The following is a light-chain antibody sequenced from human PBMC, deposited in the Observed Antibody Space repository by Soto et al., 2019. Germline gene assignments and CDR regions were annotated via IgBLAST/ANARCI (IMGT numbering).Light chain of an antibody. CDR3: CSHAGRDTSVV. Sequence: QSALTQPASVSGSPGQSITISCSGASSDVDNYNFVSWYQQHPGQAPKLIIYDGSERPSGVSNRFSGSTSDNTASLTISGLHAEDEADYYCCSHAGRDTSVVFGGGTKLTVL. CDR2: DGS. J-gene: IGLJ2*01. CDR1: SSDVDNYNF. V-gene: IGLV2-23*01.